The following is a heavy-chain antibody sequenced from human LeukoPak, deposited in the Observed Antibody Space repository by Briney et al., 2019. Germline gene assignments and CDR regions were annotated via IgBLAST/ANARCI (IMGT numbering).Heavy chain of an antibody. CDR3: ARWYCTGVNCYYDY. CDR1: GFTVSSNY. CDR2: IYSDGDT. D-gene: IGHD2-8*02. Sequence: GGSLRLSCAVSGFTVSSNYMSWVRQAPGKGLEWVSIIYSDGDTYYTDSVKGRVTISRDISRSTLYLQMNTLRAGDTAVYYCARWYCTGVNCYYDYWGQGTLVAVSS. J-gene: IGHJ4*02. V-gene: IGHV3-53*01.